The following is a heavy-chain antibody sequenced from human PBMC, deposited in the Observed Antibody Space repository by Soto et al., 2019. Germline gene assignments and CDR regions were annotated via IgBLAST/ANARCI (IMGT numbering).Heavy chain of an antibody. V-gene: IGHV4-59*01. CDR2: IYYSGST. CDR1: GGSISSYY. D-gene: IGHD5-18*01. J-gene: IGHJ4*02. Sequence: PSETLSLTCTVSGGSISSYYWSWIRQPPGKGLEWIGYIYYSGSTNYNPSLKGRVTISVDTSKNQFSLKLSSVTAADTAVYYCARGVTSYYFDYWGQGTLVTVSS. CDR3: ARGVTSYYFDY.